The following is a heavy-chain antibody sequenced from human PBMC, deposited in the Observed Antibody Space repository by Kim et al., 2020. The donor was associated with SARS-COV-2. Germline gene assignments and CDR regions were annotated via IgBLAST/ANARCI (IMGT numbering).Heavy chain of an antibody. Sequence: ASVKVSCKASGYTFTSYDISWVRQAPGQGLEWMGWISAYNGNTNYAQKLQGRVTMTTDTSTSTAYMELRSLRSDDTAVYYCAGEGPGSGNGGMDVWGQGTTVTVSS. CDR2: ISAYNGNT. V-gene: IGHV1-18*01. J-gene: IGHJ6*02. CDR1: GYTFTSYD. D-gene: IGHD3-10*01. CDR3: AGEGPGSGNGGMDV.